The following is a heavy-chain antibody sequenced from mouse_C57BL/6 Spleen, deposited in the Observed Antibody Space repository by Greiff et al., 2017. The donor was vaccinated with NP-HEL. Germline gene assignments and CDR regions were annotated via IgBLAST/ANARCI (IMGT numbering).Heavy chain of an antibody. CDR1: GFTFSDYY. D-gene: IGHD1-1*01. V-gene: IGHV5-16*02. CDR3: ARRGSDAMDY. J-gene: IGHJ4*01. CDR2: INYDGSST. Sequence: EVMLVESEGGLVQPGSSMKLSCTASGFTFSDYYMAWVRQVPEKGLEWVANINYDGSSTYYLDSLKSRFIISRDNAKNILYLQMSSLKSEDTATYYCARRGSDAMDYWGQGTSVTVSS.